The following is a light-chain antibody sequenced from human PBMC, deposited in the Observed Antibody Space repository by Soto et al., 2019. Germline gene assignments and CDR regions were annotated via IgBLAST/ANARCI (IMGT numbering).Light chain of an antibody. J-gene: IGKJ5*01. V-gene: IGKV1-5*01. CDR2: DAS. Sequence: DIQITQSPSTLSASVGDRVTITCRASQSLGNWLAWYQQKPGKAPKLLIYDASTLESGVPSRFSSSGSGTEFTLTISSLQPDDFATYYCQQLNSYPSITFGQGTRLEIK. CDR1: QSLGNW. CDR3: QQLNSYPSIT.